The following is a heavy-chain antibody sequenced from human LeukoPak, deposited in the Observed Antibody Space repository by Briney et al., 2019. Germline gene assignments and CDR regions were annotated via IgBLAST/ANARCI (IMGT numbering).Heavy chain of an antibody. J-gene: IGHJ4*02. CDR2: IKQDGSKK. V-gene: IGHV3-7*04. D-gene: IGHD5-24*01. CDR3: TRVGYIDEGIDY. Sequence: GGSLRLSCAASGFTFSGYWMSWVRQAPGKGLEWVANIKQDGSKKSYVDSVKGRFTISRDNAKNSLYLQMNSLRAEDTAIYYCTRVGYIDEGIDYWGQGTLVTVSS. CDR1: GFTFSGYW.